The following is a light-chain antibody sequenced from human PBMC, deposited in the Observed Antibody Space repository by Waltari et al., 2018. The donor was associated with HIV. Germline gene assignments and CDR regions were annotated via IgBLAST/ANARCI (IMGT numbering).Light chain of an antibody. V-gene: IGLV2-11*01. CDR3: CSFVGSYSYV. CDR2: DVT. Sequence: QSALTQPRSVSGSPGQSVPLSCTRSIGALDGSSFVSCYLQHPGEAPKVVIYDVTKRPSGVPDRFSGSRSGNTASLTISGLQAEDEADYFCCSFVGSYSYVFGTGTKVTVL. CDR1: IGALDGSSF. J-gene: IGLJ1*01.